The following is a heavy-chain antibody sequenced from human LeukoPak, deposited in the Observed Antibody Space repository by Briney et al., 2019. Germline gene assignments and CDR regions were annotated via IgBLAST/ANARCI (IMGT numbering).Heavy chain of an antibody. Sequence: GGSLRLSCAASGFTVSSNYMSWVRQAPGKGLEWVSVIYSGGSTYYADSVKGRFTISRDNSKNTLYLQMNSLRAEDTAVYYCASQYYDFWSGYFDYWGQGTLVTASS. CDR2: IYSGGST. D-gene: IGHD3-3*01. CDR1: GFTVSSNY. CDR3: ASQYYDFWSGYFDY. V-gene: IGHV3-53*01. J-gene: IGHJ4*02.